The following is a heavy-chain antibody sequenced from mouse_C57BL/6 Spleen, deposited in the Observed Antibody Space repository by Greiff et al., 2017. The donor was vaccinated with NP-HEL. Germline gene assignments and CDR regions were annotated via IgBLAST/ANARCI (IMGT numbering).Heavy chain of an antibody. CDR1: GYTFTSYG. J-gene: IGHJ4*01. Sequence: QVQLKESGAELARPGASVKLSCKASGYTFTSYGISWVKQRTGQGLEWIGEIYPRSGNTYYNEKFKGKATLTADKSSSTAYMELRSLTSEDSAVYFCARYGTTDYYAMDYWGQGTSVTVSS. V-gene: IGHV1-81*01. CDR3: ARYGTTDYYAMDY. CDR2: IYPRSGNT. D-gene: IGHD1-1*01.